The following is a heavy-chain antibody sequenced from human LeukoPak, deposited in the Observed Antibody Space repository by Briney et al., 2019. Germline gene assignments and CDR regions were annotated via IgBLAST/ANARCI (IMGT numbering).Heavy chain of an antibody. Sequence: GGSLRLSCEVSGFIFSDYYMSWIRQAPGKGLEWVSYISSRSSDANYAASVKDRFNISRDNARNSVYLQMNSLRAEDTAVYYCARDWSYFDYWGRGTPVTVSS. CDR1: GFIFSDYY. CDR3: ARDWSYFDY. V-gene: IGHV3-11*05. CDR2: ISSRSSDA. J-gene: IGHJ4*02.